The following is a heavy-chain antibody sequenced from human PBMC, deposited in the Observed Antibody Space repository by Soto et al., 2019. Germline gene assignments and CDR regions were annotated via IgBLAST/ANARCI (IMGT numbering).Heavy chain of an antibody. D-gene: IGHD6-19*01. Sequence: GGSLRLSCAASGFTCSSYWMSWVRQAPGKGLEWVANIKQDGSEKYYVDSVKGRFTISRDNAKNSLYLQMNSLRAEDTAVYYCARDETSSGWYGVRYYYYGMDVWGQGTTVTVSS. CDR1: GFTCSSYW. CDR2: IKQDGSEK. CDR3: ARDETSSGWYGVRYYYYGMDV. J-gene: IGHJ6*02. V-gene: IGHV3-7*01.